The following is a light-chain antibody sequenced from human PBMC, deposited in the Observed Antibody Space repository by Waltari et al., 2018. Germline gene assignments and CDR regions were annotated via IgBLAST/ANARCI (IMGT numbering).Light chain of an antibody. CDR1: SSNIGAGYD. J-gene: IGLJ3*02. CDR3: QSYDNSLSGSRV. Sequence: QSVLTQTPSVSGAPGQSVTISCTGSSSNIGAGYDVHWYQQLPGTAPKLLIYGKHNRPSGVPGRFSVSRSDTSASLAITGLQTEDEADYYCQSYDNSLSGSRVFGGGTRVTVL. CDR2: GKH. V-gene: IGLV1-40*01.